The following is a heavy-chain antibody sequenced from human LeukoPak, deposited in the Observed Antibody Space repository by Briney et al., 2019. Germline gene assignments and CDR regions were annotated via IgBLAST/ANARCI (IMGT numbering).Heavy chain of an antibody. V-gene: IGHV4-34*01. CDR3: ARQKKGLQRVDTGFDS. Sequence: PSETLSLTCAVYGGSFSGYYWSWIRQPPGKGLEWIGEINHSGSTNYNPSLKSRVTISVDTSKNQFSLKLSSVTAADTATYYCARQKKGLQRVDTGFDSWGQGTLVIVSS. J-gene: IGHJ4*02. D-gene: IGHD2-15*01. CDR1: GGSFSGYY. CDR2: INHSGST.